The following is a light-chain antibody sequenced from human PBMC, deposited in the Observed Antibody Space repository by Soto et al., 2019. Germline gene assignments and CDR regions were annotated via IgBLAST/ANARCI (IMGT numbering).Light chain of an antibody. V-gene: IGLV2-11*01. CDR1: SSDVGGYNY. CDR2: DVS. Sequence: QSVLTQPRSVSGSPGQSVTISCTGTSSDVGGYNYVSWYQQHPGKAPQLMIYDVSKRPSGVPDRFSGSKSGNTASLTISGLQAEEEADYYCCSYAGSYTVVFGGGTKLTV. CDR3: CSYAGSYTVV. J-gene: IGLJ2*01.